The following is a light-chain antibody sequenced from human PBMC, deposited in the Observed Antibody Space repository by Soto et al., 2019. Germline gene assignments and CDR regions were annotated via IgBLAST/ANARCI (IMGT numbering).Light chain of an antibody. CDR3: QQYSSYPRT. CDR2: GAS. V-gene: IGKV1-5*01. CDR1: ESIKGW. Sequence: DIQMTQSPYTLSVSVGDRVTITCRASESIKGWLAWYQQKPGKAPKILIYGASKLERGVPSRLSGSGSGAEFTLTISSLQPDDLATYYCQQYSSYPRTFGGGTKVDIK. J-gene: IGKJ4*01.